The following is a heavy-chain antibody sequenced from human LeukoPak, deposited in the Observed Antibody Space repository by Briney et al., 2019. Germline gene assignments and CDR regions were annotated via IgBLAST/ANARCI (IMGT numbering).Heavy chain of an antibody. CDR2: ICSGGNI. Sequence: SETLSLTCTVSGGSVSSSYYWGWIRQPPGKGLEWIGSICSGGNICSKPSLESRVTISVDSSRSHFFLQLTSVTAADTAVYFCARDGPWKSDYWGQGTLVTVSS. CDR1: GGSVSSSYY. J-gene: IGHJ4*02. D-gene: IGHD1-1*01. CDR3: ARDGPWKSDY. V-gene: IGHV4-39*02.